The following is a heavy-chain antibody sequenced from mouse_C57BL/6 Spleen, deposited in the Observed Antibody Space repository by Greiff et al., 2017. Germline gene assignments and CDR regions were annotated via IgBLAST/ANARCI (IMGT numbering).Heavy chain of an antibody. CDR3: ARRGYGYPYYFDY. CDR1: GYTFTDYY. CDR2: INPNNGGT. Sequence: VQLQQSGPELVKPGASVKISCKASGYTFTDYYMNWVKQSHGKSLEWIGDINPNNGGTSYNQKFKGKATLTVDKSSSTAYMELRSLTSEDSAVYYCARRGYGYPYYFDYWGQGTTLTVSS. D-gene: IGHD2-2*01. J-gene: IGHJ2*01. V-gene: IGHV1-26*01.